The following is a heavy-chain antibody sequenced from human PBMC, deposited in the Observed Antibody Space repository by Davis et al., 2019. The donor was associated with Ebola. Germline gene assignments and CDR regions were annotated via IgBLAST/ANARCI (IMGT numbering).Heavy chain of an antibody. D-gene: IGHD5-12*01. J-gene: IGHJ6*02. CDR3: TRQVYSGYDFRYYYGMDV. CDR2: ISYDERDA. V-gene: IGHV3-30*03. Sequence: GESLKISCAASGFTFSNHGMHWVRQAPGKGLEWVAVISYDERDAYLGDSVKGRFTISRDNSKNTVYLQMNSLKTEDTAVYYCTRQVYSGYDFRYYYGMDVWGQGTTVTVSS. CDR1: GFTFSNHG.